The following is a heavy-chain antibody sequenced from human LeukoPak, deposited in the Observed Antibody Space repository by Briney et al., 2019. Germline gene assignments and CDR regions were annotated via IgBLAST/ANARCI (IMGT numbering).Heavy chain of an antibody. CDR2: IYYSGST. CDR3: ARGVSGYLVY. J-gene: IGHJ4*02. D-gene: IGHD3-22*01. Sequence: SETLSLTCAVYGGSFSGYYWSWIRQPPGKGLEWIGYIYYSGSTNYNPSLKSRVTISVDTSKNQFSLKLSSVTAADTAVYYCARGVSGYLVYWGQGTLVTVSS. V-gene: IGHV4-59*01. CDR1: GGSFSGYY.